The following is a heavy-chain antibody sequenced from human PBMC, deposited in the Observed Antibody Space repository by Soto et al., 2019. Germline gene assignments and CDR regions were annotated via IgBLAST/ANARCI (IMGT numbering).Heavy chain of an antibody. CDR3: ARLEGLATISYYFDF. D-gene: IGHD3-9*01. J-gene: IGHJ4*02. V-gene: IGHV4-59*08. CDR1: GGSISSYY. CDR2: IYYGGST. Sequence: PSETLSLTCTVSGGSISSYYWSWIRQPPGKGLEWIGYIYYGGSTNYNPSLKSRVTISVDTSKNQFSLKLISVTAADSAVFFCARLEGLATISYYFDFWGPGALVTVSS.